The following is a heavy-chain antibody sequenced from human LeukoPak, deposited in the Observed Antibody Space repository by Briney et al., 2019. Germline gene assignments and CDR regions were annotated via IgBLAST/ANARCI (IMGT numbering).Heavy chain of an antibody. V-gene: IGHV1-8*01. CDR2: MNPNSGNT. CDR1: GYTFTSYD. Sequence: GASVTVSCKASGYTFTSYDINWVRQATGQGLEWMGWMNPNSGNTGYAQKFQRRVTMTRNTSISTAYMELSSLRSEDTAVYYCARGLFSLYYYDSSGYSDFDYWGQGTLVTVSS. D-gene: IGHD3-22*01. J-gene: IGHJ4*02. CDR3: ARGLFSLYYYDSSGYSDFDY.